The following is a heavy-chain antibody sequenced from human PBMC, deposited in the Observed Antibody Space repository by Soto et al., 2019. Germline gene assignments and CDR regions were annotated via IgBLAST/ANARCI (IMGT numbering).Heavy chain of an antibody. Sequence: SETLSLTCTVSGGSISSSSYYWAWIRQPPGKGLEWFGSIYYSGSAYYNPSLKRRFTISGDTSNNQFSLKLSSVTAADTAVYYCARHNLEGGWFDPWGQGTLVTVSS. CDR2: IYYSGSA. J-gene: IGHJ5*02. V-gene: IGHV4-39*01. CDR1: GGSISSSSYY. D-gene: IGHD1-1*01. CDR3: ARHNLEGGWFDP.